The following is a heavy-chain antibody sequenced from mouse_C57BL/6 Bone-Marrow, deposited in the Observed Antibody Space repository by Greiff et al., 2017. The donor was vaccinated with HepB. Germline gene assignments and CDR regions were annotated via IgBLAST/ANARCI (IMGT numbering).Heavy chain of an antibody. CDR2: INPNNGGT. V-gene: IGHV1-26*01. CDR3: ARRGDYYGSSYVSLDY. CDR1: GYTFTDYY. D-gene: IGHD1-1*01. Sequence: VQLQQSGPELVKPGASVKISCKASGYTFTDYYMNWVKQSHGKSLEWIGDINPNNGGTSYNQKFKGKATLTVDKSSSTAYMELRSLTSEDSAVYYCARRGDYYGSSYVSLDYWGQGTTLTVSS. J-gene: IGHJ2*01.